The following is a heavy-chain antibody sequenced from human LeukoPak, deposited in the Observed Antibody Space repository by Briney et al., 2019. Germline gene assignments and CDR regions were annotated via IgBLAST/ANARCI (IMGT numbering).Heavy chain of an antibody. CDR3: ARGASYYDSNYYFDY. V-gene: IGHV1-69*13. Sequence: SVKVSCKASGGTFSSYAISWVRQAPGQGLEWMGGIIPIFGTANYAQKFQGRVTITADESTGTAYMELSSLRSEDTAVYYCARGASYYDSNYYFDYWGQGTLVTVSS. J-gene: IGHJ4*02. D-gene: IGHD3-22*01. CDR1: GGTFSSYA. CDR2: IIPIFGTA.